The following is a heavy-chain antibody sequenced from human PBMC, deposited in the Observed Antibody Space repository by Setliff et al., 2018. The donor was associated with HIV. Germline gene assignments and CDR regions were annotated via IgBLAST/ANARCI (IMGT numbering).Heavy chain of an antibody. J-gene: IGHJ4*02. CDR2: IYYSGST. CDR3: ARAYGFDY. V-gene: IGHV4-59*11. Sequence: SETLSLTCTVSGDSISSHYWSWIRQPPGKGLELIGYIYYSGSTSYNPSLKSRVTVLVDTSKNQVSLKLRSVTAADTAVYYCARAYGFDYWGQGTLVTVSS. CDR1: GDSISSHY. D-gene: IGHD4-17*01.